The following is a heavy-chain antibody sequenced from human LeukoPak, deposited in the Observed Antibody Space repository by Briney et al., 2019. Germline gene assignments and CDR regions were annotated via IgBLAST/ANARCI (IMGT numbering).Heavy chain of an antibody. CDR1: GYTFTSYD. D-gene: IGHD3-3*01. V-gene: IGHV1-18*01. CDR3: AREVLRFLEWSYEGYYYMDV. Sequence: ASVTVSSKASGYTFTSYDINWVRPATGQGLEWVGWISGYNDNTKYSQKLQGKVTLTTYTSTSTASMELRSLRSDDTAVYYRAREVLRFLEWSYEGYYYMDVWGKGTTVTVSS. CDR2: ISGYNDNT. J-gene: IGHJ6*03.